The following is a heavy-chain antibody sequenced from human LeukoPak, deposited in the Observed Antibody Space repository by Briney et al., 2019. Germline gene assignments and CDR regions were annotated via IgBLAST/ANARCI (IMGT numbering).Heavy chain of an antibody. CDR1: GHTFTGYY. D-gene: IGHD2-21*01. V-gene: IGHV1-2*02. CDR3: ARLVCTDCSAFGRSAFDI. CDR2: INPNSGGT. J-gene: IGHJ3*02. Sequence: GASVKVSCRASGHTFTGYYMHWVRQAPGQGLEWMGWINPNSGGTNYAQKFQGRVTMTRDTSISTAYMELSRLRSDDTAVYYCARLVCTDCSAFGRSAFDIWGQGTMVTVSS.